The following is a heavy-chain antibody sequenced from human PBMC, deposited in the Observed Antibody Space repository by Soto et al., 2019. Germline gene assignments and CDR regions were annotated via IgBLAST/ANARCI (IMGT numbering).Heavy chain of an antibody. D-gene: IGHD2-15*01. CDR1: GVSVSNYV. V-gene: IGHV3-23*01. CDR2: ISGSGDST. J-gene: IGHJ4*02. Sequence: GGSMRLSCSASGVSVSNYVMSWVRQAPGKGLEWVSGISGSGDSTYYADPVKGRFTISRDKSQNTLHLQMNSLRAEDTAVFYCARDYWLDYWGQGTLVTVSS. CDR3: ARDYWLDY.